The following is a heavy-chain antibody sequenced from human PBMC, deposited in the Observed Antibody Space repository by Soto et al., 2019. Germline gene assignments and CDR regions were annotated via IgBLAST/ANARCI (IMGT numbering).Heavy chain of an antibody. CDR1: GYTFTGYY. J-gene: IGHJ5*02. CDR2: INPNNGGT. V-gene: IGHV1-2*04. CDR3: ARGAPRYAFWSGYSNWFDP. D-gene: IGHD3-3*01. Sequence: QVQLVQSGAEVKKPGASVKVSFKASGYTFTGYYMHWVRQAPGQGLEWMGWINPNNGGTNYAQKFQGWVTMTRDTSISTAYMELSRLRSDDTAVYYCARGAPRYAFWSGYSNWFDPWGQGTLVTVSS.